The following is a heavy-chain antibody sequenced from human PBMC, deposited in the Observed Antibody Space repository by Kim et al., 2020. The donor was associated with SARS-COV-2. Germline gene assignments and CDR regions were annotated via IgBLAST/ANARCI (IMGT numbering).Heavy chain of an antibody. J-gene: IGHJ6*02. CDR1: GFTVSSNY. CDR3: ARDYYDSSVSYYYGMDV. V-gene: IGHV3-53*01. Sequence: GGSLRLSCAASGFTVSSNYMSWVRQAPGKGLEWVSVIYSGGSTYYADSVKGRFTISRDNSKNTLYLQMNSLRAEDTAVYYCARDYYDSSVSYYYGMDVWGQGTTVTVSS. CDR2: IYSGGST. D-gene: IGHD3-22*01.